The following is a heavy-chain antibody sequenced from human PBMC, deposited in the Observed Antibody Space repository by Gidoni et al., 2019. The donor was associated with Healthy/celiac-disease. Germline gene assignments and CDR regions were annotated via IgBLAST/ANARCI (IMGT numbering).Heavy chain of an antibody. CDR3: ARGDGVVVAYYYYGMDV. Sequence: EVQLVESGGGLVQPGGSLRLSCAASGFTFSSYSMNWVRQAPGKGLEWVSYISSSSSTIYYADSVKGRFTISRDNAKNSLYLQMNSLRDEDTAVYYCARGDGVVVAYYYYGMDVWGQGTTVTVSS. CDR2: ISSSSSTI. D-gene: IGHD2-15*01. J-gene: IGHJ6*02. CDR1: GFTFSSYS. V-gene: IGHV3-48*02.